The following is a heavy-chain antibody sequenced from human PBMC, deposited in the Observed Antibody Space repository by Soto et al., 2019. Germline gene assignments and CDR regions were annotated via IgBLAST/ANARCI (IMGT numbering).Heavy chain of an antibody. J-gene: IGHJ4*02. V-gene: IGHV4-59*01. CDR2: IYYSGST. D-gene: IGHD3-3*01. CDR3: ARAPTSTRHYDFWSGYYDY. Sequence: QVQLQESGPGLVKPSETLSLTCTVSGGSISSYYWSWIRQPPGKGLEWIGYIYYSGSTNYNPSLKSRVTISVDTSKNQFSLKLSSVTAADTAVYYCARAPTSTRHYDFWSGYYDYWGQGTLVTVSS. CDR1: GGSISSYY.